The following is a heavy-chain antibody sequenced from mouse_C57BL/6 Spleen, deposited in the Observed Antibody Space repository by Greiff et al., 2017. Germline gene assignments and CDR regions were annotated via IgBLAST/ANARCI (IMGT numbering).Heavy chain of an antibody. CDR1: GYTFTDYY. CDR3: ARCPITTVVATLYYYAMDY. J-gene: IGHJ4*01. D-gene: IGHD1-1*01. V-gene: IGHV1-19*01. CDR2: INPYNGGT. Sequence: EVQLQQSGPVLVKPGASVKMSCKASGYTFTDYYMNWVKQSHGKSLEWIGVINPYNGGTSYNQKFKGKATSTVDKSSSTAYMELNSLTSEDSAVYYCARCPITTVVATLYYYAMDYWGQGTAVTVSS.